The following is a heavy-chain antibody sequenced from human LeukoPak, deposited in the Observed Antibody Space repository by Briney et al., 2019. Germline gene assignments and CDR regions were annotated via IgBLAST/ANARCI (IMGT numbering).Heavy chain of an antibody. J-gene: IGHJ4*02. Sequence: SDTLSLTCTLSGGSISTYYWSWIRQPPGGGREGIGYIYHSGSTNYNPSLKRRVTISVDTSKNQFSLKLSSVTAADTAVYYCARGGGYASPIGYWGQGALVTVSS. CDR1: GGSISTYY. D-gene: IGHD5-12*01. CDR3: ARGGGYASPIGY. CDR2: IYHSGST. V-gene: IGHV4-59*07.